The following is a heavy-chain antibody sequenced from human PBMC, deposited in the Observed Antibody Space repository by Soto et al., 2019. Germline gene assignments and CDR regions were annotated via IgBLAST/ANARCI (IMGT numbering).Heavy chain of an antibody. J-gene: IGHJ3*01. Sequence: QVQLVESGGGLVKPGGSLRLSCAASGFTFSDYFMTWIRQAPGKGLEWVSYINTGGNSMYYADSVKCRFTITRNNARNSLYLKIDALIAEDTAVYYCARAIATTGWYAFDLWCQGTIVSVST. D-gene: IGHD4-17*01. CDR3: ARAIATTGWYAFDL. V-gene: IGHV3-11*01. CDR1: GFTFSDYF. CDR2: INTGGNSM.